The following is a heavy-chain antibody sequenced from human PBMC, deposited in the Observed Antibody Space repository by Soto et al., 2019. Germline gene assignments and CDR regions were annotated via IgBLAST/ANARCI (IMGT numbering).Heavy chain of an antibody. CDR2: VTYEENEI. V-gene: IGHV3-30*18. D-gene: IGHD5-12*01. CDR1: GFTFSGCG. Sequence: QVQLVESGGGVIQPGRSLRLSCAASGFTFSGCGMHWVRRAPGKGLEWVAVVTYEENEIHYADTVKGRFTISRDNSKNMVYLEMDSLRVEDTAVYYCVKEQSSGYWRTADYWGQGTLITVPS. CDR3: VKEQSSGYWRTADY. J-gene: IGHJ4*02.